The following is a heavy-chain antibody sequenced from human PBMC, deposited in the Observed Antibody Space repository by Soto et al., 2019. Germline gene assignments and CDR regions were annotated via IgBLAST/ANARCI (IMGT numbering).Heavy chain of an antibody. CDR3: ARRWGAAVDY. Sequence: QVQLQESGPGLVKPSETLSLTCTVSGGSISSYYWSWIRQPPGKGLEWIGYIYYRGSTTYNPSLKSRVTISVDTSKNQFSLKLSSVTAADTAVYYCARRWGAAVDYWGQGTLVTVSS. V-gene: IGHV4-59*08. CDR1: GGSISSYY. D-gene: IGHD1-26*01. J-gene: IGHJ4*02. CDR2: IYYRGST.